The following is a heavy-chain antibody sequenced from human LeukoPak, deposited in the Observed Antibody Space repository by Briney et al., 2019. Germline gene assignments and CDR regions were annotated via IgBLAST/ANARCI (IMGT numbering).Heavy chain of an antibody. D-gene: IGHD3-10*01. CDR3: ARDHGSAYYRAPRH. V-gene: IGHV1-46*01. CDR2: INPSGGST. J-gene: IGHJ4*02. CDR1: GYIFTNYY. Sequence: ASVKVSCKASGYIFTNYYMHWVRQAPGQGLEWMGTINPSGGSTTYAQKFQGRVTMTRDTSTSTVYMELSSLRSEDTAVCYCARDHGSAYYRAPRHWGQGTLVTVSS.